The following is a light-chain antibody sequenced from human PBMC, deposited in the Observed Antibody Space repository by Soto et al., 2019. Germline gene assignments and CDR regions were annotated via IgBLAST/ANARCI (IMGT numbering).Light chain of an antibody. J-gene: IGKJ5*01. Sequence: DIQMTQSPSTLSASVGDRVTITCRASQTINSWLAWYQQKPGKAPKLLIYKASSLESGVPSRFSGSGSGTEFTLTISSLQPDDFATYYCQQYDSYSTVGQGTRLEIK. CDR2: KAS. V-gene: IGKV1-5*03. CDR3: QQYDSYST. CDR1: QTINSW.